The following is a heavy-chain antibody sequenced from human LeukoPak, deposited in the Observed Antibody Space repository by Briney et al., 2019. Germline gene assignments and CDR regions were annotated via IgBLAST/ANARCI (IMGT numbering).Heavy chain of an antibody. CDR1: GFTFADYA. J-gene: IGHJ4*02. CDR3: AKDARYGDYGEYYFDY. D-gene: IGHD4-17*01. V-gene: IGHV3-9*01. Sequence: GGSLRLSCAASGFTFADYAMHWVRQAPGKGLEWVSGISWSSGSIGYADSVKGRFTISRDNAKNSLFLQMNSLRPEDTALYYCAKDARYGDYGEYYFDYWGQGTLVTVSS. CDR2: ISWSSGSI.